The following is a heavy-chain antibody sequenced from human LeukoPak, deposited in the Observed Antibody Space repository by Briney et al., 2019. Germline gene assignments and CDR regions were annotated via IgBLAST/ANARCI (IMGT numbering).Heavy chain of an antibody. CDR2: INPDRSDR. D-gene: IGHD3-9*01. Sequence: GGSLRLSCEASGFSFSNYWMSWVRQAPGRGLEWVANINPDRSDRRYMDPVNGRFTISRDNARNSLYLQMNYLRVEDTAVYYCASGHFDWLLGGQGALVTVSS. J-gene: IGHJ4*02. CDR1: GFSFSNYW. CDR3: ASGHFDWLL. V-gene: IGHV3-7*01.